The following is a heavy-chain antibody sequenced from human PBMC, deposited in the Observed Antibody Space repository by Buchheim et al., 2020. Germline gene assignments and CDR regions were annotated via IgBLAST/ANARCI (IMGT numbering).Heavy chain of an antibody. J-gene: IGHJ2*01. Sequence: QVQLQQWGAGLLKPSETLSLTCAVYGGSFSGYYWSWIRQPPGKGLEWIGEINHSGSTNYNPSLKSRVTISVDTSKNQFYLKLSSVTAADTAVYYCARGADIVVVVAATDYWYFDLWGRGTL. D-gene: IGHD2-15*01. V-gene: IGHV4-34*01. CDR3: ARGADIVVVVAATDYWYFDL. CDR2: INHSGST. CDR1: GGSFSGYY.